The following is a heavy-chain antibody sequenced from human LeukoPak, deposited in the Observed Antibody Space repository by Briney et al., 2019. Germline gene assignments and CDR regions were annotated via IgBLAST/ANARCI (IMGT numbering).Heavy chain of an antibody. J-gene: IGHJ3*02. D-gene: IGHD1-26*01. CDR2: ISYDGSNK. Sequence: GGSLRLSCAASGFTFSSYAMHWVRQAPGKGLEWVAVISYDGSNKYYADSVKGRFTISRDNSKNTLYLQMNSLRAEDTAVYYCGRAGSMDAFDIWGQGTMVTVSS. CDR1: GFTFSSYA. V-gene: IGHV3-30-3*01. CDR3: GRAGSMDAFDI.